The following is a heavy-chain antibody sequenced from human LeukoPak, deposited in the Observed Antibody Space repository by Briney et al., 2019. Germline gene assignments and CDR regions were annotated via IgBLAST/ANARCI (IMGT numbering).Heavy chain of an antibody. D-gene: IGHD3-16*01. J-gene: IGHJ6*03. CDR3: ARVHGVCSSYTCYVANADV. Sequence: GGSLSLSCVPSGFTSSDYSMNWVRQPPGKGLEWVSYISSRGTTVFYADSVKGRFTISRENDRNSVFLQMSGLRDEDKANYYCARVHGVCSSYTCYVANADVWGKGTTVSVS. CDR1: GFTSSDYS. CDR2: ISSRGTTV. V-gene: IGHV3-48*02.